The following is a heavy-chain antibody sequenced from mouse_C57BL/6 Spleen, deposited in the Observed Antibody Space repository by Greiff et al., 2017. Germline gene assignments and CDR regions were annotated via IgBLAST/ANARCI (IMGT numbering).Heavy chain of an antibody. CDR3: ASRLVKDSYWYFDV. CDR1: GYSITSGYY. V-gene: IGHV3-6*01. D-gene: IGHD2-2*01. Sequence: EVQLQQSGPGLVKPSQSLSLTCSVTGYSITSGYYWNWIRQFPGNKLEWMGYISYDGSNNYNPSLKNRISITRDTSKNQFFLKLNSVTTEDTATYYCASRLVKDSYWYFDVWGTGTTVTVSS. CDR2: ISYDGSN. J-gene: IGHJ1*03.